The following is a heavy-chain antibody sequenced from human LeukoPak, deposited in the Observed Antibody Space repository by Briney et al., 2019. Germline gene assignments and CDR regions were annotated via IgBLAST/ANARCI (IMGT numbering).Heavy chain of an antibody. Sequence: GASVKVSCKASGYTFTSYYMHWVRQAPGQGLEWMGIISPSGGSTSYAQKFQGRVTMTTDTSTSTAYMELRSLRSDDTAVYYCARTEVVGVFDYWGQGTLVTVSS. CDR3: ARTEVVGVFDY. CDR2: ISPSGGST. V-gene: IGHV1-46*01. J-gene: IGHJ4*02. CDR1: GYTFTSYY. D-gene: IGHD1-26*01.